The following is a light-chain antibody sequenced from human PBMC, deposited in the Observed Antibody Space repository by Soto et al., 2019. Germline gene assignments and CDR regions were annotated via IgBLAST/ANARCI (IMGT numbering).Light chain of an antibody. CDR1: TSNIGTNT. CDR3: ATWDDSLNVV. J-gene: IGLJ2*01. Sequence: QAVVTQSPSASGTPGQRVSISCSGSTSNIGTNTVSWYQHAPGTAPKLLIYSNDQRPSAVPGRFSGSKSGTSASLAISGLLSEDEADYYCATWDDSLNVVFGGGTKLTVL. CDR2: SND. V-gene: IGLV1-44*01.